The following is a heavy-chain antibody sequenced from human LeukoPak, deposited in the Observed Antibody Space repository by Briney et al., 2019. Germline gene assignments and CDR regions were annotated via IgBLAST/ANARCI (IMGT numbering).Heavy chain of an antibody. J-gene: IGHJ4*02. CDR3: ARDSSGSYSDY. D-gene: IGHD3-22*01. V-gene: IGHV3-21*01. CDR1: GFTFSSYS. CDR2: ISSSSSYI. Sequence: PGGSLRLSCAASGFTFSSYSMNWVRQAPGEGLEWVSSISSSSSYIYYADSVKGRFTISRDNAKNSLYLQMNSLRAEDTAVYYCARDSSGSYSDYWGQGTLVTVSS.